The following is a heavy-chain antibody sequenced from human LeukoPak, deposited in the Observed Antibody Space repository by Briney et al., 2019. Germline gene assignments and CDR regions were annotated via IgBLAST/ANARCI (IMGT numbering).Heavy chain of an antibody. D-gene: IGHD6-13*01. CDR2: IYYSGST. CDR3: ARPALYSSSWCVGAFDI. J-gene: IGHJ3*02. CDR1: GGSISSYY. Sequence: SETLSPTCTVSGGSISSYYWSWIRQPPGKGLEWIGYIYYSGSTNYNPSLKSRVTISVDTSKNQFSLKLSSVTAADTAVYYCARPALYSSSWCVGAFDIWGQGTMVTVSS. V-gene: IGHV4-59*01.